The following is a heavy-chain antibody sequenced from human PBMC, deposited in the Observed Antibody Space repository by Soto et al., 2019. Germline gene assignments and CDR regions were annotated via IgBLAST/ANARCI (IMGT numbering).Heavy chain of an antibody. D-gene: IGHD2-2*01. J-gene: IGHJ4*02. CDR1: GGSNIRDGYY. CDR2: ISYSGSS. CDR3: ARATPAGSADF. Sequence: SETLSLTCTVSGGSNIRDGYYWSWIRQHPGKGLEWIAYISYSGSSYSNPSLKSRVTISADASKNQFSLRLTSVTAADTAVYFCARATPAGSADFWGQGTLVTVSS. V-gene: IGHV4-31*03.